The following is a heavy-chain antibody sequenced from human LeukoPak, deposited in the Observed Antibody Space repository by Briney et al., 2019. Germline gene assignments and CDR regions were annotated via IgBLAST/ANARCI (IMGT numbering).Heavy chain of an antibody. J-gene: IGHJ4*02. V-gene: IGHV3-30*02. D-gene: IGHD3-3*01. CDR1: RFVFGSTG. Sequence: GGSLRLSCEASRFVFGSTGMHWVRQAPGKGLEWVAYIRYDGSDKYYLDAVTGRFTISRDNSKRTLSLQMNSLRPDDTAVYYCARDATLYDFWSGLASEFDYWGQGTLVTVSS. CDR2: IRYDGSDK. CDR3: ARDATLYDFWSGLASEFDY.